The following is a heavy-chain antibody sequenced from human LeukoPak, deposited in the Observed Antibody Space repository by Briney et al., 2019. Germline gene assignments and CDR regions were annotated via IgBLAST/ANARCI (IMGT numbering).Heavy chain of an antibody. CDR3: ARGHTAMVGKIDY. CDR2: ISYDGSNK. CDR1: GFTFSSYS. Sequence: GGSLRLSCAASGFTFSSYSMNWVRQAPGKGLEWVAVISYDGSNKYYADSVKGRFTISRDNSKNTLYLQMNSLRAEDTAVYYCARGHTAMVGKIDYWGQGTLVTVSS. V-gene: IGHV3-30*03. J-gene: IGHJ4*02. D-gene: IGHD5-18*01.